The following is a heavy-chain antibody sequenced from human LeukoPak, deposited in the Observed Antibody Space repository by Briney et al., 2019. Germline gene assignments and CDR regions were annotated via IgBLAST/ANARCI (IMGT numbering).Heavy chain of an antibody. CDR1: GFTFSSYA. J-gene: IGHJ4*02. CDR2: ISSNGGGT. D-gene: IGHD3-22*01. CDR3: AREGDSSGYYDY. V-gene: IGHV3-64*01. Sequence: GGSLRLSCAASGFTFSSYAMHWVRQAPGKGLEYVSAISSNGGGTYYANSVKGRFTISRDNSKNTLYLQMGSLRAEDMAVYYCAREGDSSGYYDYWGQGTLVTVSS.